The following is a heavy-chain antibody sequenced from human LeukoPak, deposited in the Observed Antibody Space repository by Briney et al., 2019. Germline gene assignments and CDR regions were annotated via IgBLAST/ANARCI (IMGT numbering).Heavy chain of an antibody. D-gene: IGHD3-22*01. CDR1: GFTFSSYS. CDR2: ISSSSSYI. CDR3: AGDPPTLYYYDSSGYPPDY. J-gene: IGHJ4*02. Sequence: GGSLRLSCAASGFTFSSYSMNWVRQAPGKGLEWVSSISSSSSYIYYADSVKGRFTISRDNAKNSLYLQMNSLRAEDTAVYYCAGDPPTLYYYDSSGYPPDYWGQGTLVTVSS. V-gene: IGHV3-21*01.